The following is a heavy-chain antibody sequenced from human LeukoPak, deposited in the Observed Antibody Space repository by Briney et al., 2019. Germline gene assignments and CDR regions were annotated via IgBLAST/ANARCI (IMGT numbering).Heavy chain of an antibody. CDR1: SGSFSGNY. Sequence: PSETLSLTCDVYSGSFSGNYWSWIRPPPGKGLEWIGEINHSGSTNYNPSLKSRVTLSVDTSKNQVSLKLTFVSAADTAVYYCALRNGHSSSSGDYWGQGTLVTVSS. J-gene: IGHJ4*02. CDR3: ALRNGHSSSSGDY. V-gene: IGHV4-34*01. CDR2: INHSGST. D-gene: IGHD6-6*01.